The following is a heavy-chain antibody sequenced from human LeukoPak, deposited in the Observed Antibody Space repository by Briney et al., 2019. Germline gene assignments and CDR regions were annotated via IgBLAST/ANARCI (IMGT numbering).Heavy chain of an antibody. V-gene: IGHV3-9*01. D-gene: IGHD3-10*01. Sequence: GGSLRLSCAASGFTFDDYAMHWVRQAPGKGLEWVSGISWNSGSIGYADSVKGRFTISRDNSKNTLYLQMNSLRAEDTAAYYCARGEAEFSTLFDYWGQGTLVTVSS. CDR3: ARGEAEFSTLFDY. CDR1: GFTFDDYA. CDR2: ISWNSGSI. J-gene: IGHJ4*02.